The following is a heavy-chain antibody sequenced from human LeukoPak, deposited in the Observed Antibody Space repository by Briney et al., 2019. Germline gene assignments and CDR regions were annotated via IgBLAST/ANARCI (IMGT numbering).Heavy chain of an antibody. Sequence: GGSLRLSCAASGFTFGSYSMTWVRQAPGKGLEWVSSISSSSSYIYYADSVKGRFTISRDNAKNSLYLQMNSLRAEDTAMYYCASEMGGSYTVDHWGQGTLVTVSS. J-gene: IGHJ4*02. D-gene: IGHD1-26*01. CDR3: ASEMGGSYTVDH. V-gene: IGHV3-21*01. CDR1: GFTFGSYS. CDR2: ISSSSSYI.